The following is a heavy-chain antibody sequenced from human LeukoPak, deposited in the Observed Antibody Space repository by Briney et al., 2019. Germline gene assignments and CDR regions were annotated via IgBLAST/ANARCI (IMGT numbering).Heavy chain of an antibody. D-gene: IGHD3-10*01. CDR2: IHTNGST. CDR3: ARDQYYYGSGSYIDY. CDR1: GGSISSGSYY. J-gene: IGHJ4*02. Sequence: PSQTLSLTCTVSGGSISSGSYYWSCIRQPAGKGLEWIGRIHTNGSTNYNPSLKSRVTMSVDTSKNQFSLNLSSVIAADTAVYYCARDQYYYGSGSYIDYWGQGTLVTVSS. V-gene: IGHV4-61*02.